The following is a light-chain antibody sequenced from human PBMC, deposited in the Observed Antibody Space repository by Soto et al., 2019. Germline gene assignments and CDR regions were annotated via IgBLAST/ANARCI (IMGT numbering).Light chain of an antibody. J-gene: IGKJ1*01. Sequence: VMTQSPATLSVSPGERATLSCRASQNLRSSLAWYQQKPGQAPRLLIYGASTRATGIPARFSGSGSGTEFTLTISRLQSEDFAVYFCQQYNIWPQTFGQGTKVEIK. V-gene: IGKV3-15*01. CDR3: QQYNIWPQT. CDR1: QNLRSS. CDR2: GAS.